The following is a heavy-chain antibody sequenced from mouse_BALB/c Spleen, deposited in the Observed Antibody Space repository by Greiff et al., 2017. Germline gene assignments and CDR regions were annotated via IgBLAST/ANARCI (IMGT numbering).Heavy chain of an antibody. D-gene: IGHD1-1*01. V-gene: IGHV1-20*02. Sequence: VQLQQSGPELVKPGASVKISCKASGYSFTGYFMNWVMQSHGKSLEWIGRINPYNGDTFYNQKFKGKATLTVDKSSSTAHMELRSLASEDSAVYYCARSGITTVVAPYAMDYWGQGTSVTVSS. CDR1: GYSFTGYF. CDR3: ARSGITTVVAPYAMDY. J-gene: IGHJ4*01. CDR2: INPYNGDT.